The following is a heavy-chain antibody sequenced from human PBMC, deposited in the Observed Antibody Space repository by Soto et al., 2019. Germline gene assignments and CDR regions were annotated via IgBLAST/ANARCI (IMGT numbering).Heavy chain of an antibody. CDR1: GFSFSTYS. CDR3: AREETAWPLAYGLDV. V-gene: IGHV3-21*01. D-gene: IGHD2-21*02. CDR2: IGRRSDI. Sequence: GGSLRLSCEASGFSFSTYSMHWVRQAPGKGLEWVSSIGRRSDIYYADSVKGRFTISRDNAKNSVSPQMNSLRDEDTAVYYCAREETAWPLAYGLDVWGQGTTVTVSS. J-gene: IGHJ6*02.